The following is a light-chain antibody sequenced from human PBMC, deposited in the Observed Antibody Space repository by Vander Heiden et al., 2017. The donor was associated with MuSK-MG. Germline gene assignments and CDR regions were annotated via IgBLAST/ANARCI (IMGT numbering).Light chain of an antibody. CDR1: QSISNY. Sequence: DFKMTQAPFSLSASVGDRVTITCRASQSISNYLNWYQHKPGEAPRLLIYAASSLQSGVPSRFSGSGSGTEFTLTINSLQPEDFATYYCQQSYSTLWTFGQGTKVEIK. J-gene: IGKJ1*01. CDR2: AAS. CDR3: QQSYSTLWT. V-gene: IGKV1-39*01.